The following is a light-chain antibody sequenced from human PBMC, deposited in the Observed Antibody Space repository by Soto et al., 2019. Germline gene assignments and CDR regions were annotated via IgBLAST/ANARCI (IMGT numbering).Light chain of an antibody. V-gene: IGLV2-14*01. J-gene: IGLJ3*02. CDR1: SSDVDDYNS. CDR3: TSYAGSNIWV. Sequence: QSSLTQPASVTGSPGQSITISCPGTSSDVDDYNSVFWFQQHPGKAPKVMTYEVSNRPSGVSNPFSGSKSGKTASLTVSGLQPEDEADYHCTSYAGSNIWVFGGGTKLTV. CDR2: EVS.